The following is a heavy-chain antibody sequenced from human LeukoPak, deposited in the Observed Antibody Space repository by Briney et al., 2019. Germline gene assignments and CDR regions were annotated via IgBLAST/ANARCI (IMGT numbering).Heavy chain of an antibody. CDR2: IYSGGST. V-gene: IGHV3-66*01. Sequence: GGSLRLSCAASEFSVGSNYMTWVRQAPGKGLEWVSLIYSGGSTYYADSVKGRFTISRDNAKNSLHLQMSSLRAEDTAVYYCARDRLHYVEYEKTFDYWGQGTLVTVSS. J-gene: IGHJ4*02. CDR3: ARDRLHYVEYEKTFDY. D-gene: IGHD4-17*01. CDR1: EFSVGSNY.